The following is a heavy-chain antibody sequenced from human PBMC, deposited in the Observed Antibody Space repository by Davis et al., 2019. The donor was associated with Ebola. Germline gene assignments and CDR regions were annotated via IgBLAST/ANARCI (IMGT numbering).Heavy chain of an antibody. CDR1: GFVFSSYV. CDR3: AKDYYDSSGRYFDY. J-gene: IGHJ4*02. D-gene: IGHD3-22*01. CDR2: ISYDGSNK. Sequence: GGSLRLSCAASGFVFSSYVMSWVRQAPGKGLEWVTFISYDGSNKYYADSVKGRFTISRDNSKNTLFLEMNSVRAEDTAVYYCAKDYYDSSGRYFDYWGQGTLVTVSS. V-gene: IGHV3-30*18.